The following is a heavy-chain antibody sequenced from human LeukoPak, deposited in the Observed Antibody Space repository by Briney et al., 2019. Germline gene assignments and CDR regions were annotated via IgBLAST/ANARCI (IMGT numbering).Heavy chain of an antibody. Sequence: GGSLRLSCAGTGFSFSNYGMNWVRQAPGKGLECVSYISGSSGNIYYADSVEGRFTISRDSTKNSLYLQMNSLRAEDTAIYYCARERGGFGGYLPYYYLDVWGKGTTVTVSS. J-gene: IGHJ6*03. CDR1: GFSFSNYG. CDR3: ARERGGFGGYLPYYYLDV. V-gene: IGHV3-48*04. CDR2: ISGSSGNI. D-gene: IGHD5-12*01.